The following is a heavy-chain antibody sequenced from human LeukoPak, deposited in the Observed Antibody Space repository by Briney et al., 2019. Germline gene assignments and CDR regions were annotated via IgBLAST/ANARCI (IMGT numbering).Heavy chain of an antibody. J-gene: IGHJ4*02. V-gene: IGHV3-21*01. CDR2: ISNSGAYI. CDR3: ARRVSGLNPFDY. Sequence: PGGSLRLSCAGSGFSFSDYSLNWVRQAPGKGLEWVSSISNSGAYIYYADSVKGRFTISRDNAKNSLFLQMSSLRAEDTAVYYCARRVSGLNPFDYWGQGTVVTVSS. CDR1: GFSFSDYS. D-gene: IGHD2-15*01.